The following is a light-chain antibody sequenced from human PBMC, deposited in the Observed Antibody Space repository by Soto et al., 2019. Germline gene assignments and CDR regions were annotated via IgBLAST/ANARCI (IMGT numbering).Light chain of an antibody. Sequence: DIVLTQSPATLSLSPGETATLSCRASQSISTSLTWYQKKPGQAPRLLIYDASLRASGVPARFSGSGSGTDFTLTIDRLEPEDFAVYYCQQRTNWPPWTFGQGTKVEIK. CDR3: QQRTNWPPWT. CDR1: QSISTS. CDR2: DAS. J-gene: IGKJ1*01. V-gene: IGKV3-11*01.